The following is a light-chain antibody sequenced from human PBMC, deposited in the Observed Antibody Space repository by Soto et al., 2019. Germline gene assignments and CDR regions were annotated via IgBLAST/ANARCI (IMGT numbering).Light chain of an antibody. CDR2: GAS. CDR3: QQYNNWPQT. J-gene: IGKJ1*01. Sequence: EIVMTQSPATLSVSPGERATLSCRASQSVSSNLAWSQQKPGHAPRLLIYGASTRATGIPARFSGSGSGTEFTLTLSSRQSEDFAVYYCQQYNNWPQTLGQGTKGEI. V-gene: IGKV3-15*01. CDR1: QSVSSN.